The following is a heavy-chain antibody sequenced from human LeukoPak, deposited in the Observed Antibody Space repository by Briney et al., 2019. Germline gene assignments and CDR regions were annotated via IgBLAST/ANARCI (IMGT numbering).Heavy chain of an antibody. CDR3: AGGSYDYYYMDV. CDR2: IYYSGST. Sequence: PSETLSLTCSVSGGSISSSGYYWSWIRQPPGKGLEWIGYIYYSGSTNYNPSLKSRVTISVDTSKNQFSLKLTSVTAADTAVYYCAGGSYDYYYMDVWGKGTTVTVSS. V-gene: IGHV4-61*08. J-gene: IGHJ6*03. CDR1: GGSISSSGYY. D-gene: IGHD5-18*01.